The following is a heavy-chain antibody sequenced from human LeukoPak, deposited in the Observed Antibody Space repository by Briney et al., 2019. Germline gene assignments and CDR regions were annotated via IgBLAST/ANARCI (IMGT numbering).Heavy chain of an antibody. V-gene: IGHV3-30*01. Sequence: GGSLRLSCAASGFTFSSYAMHWVRQAPGKGLEWVAVISYDGSNKYYADSVKGRFTISRDNSKNTLYLQMNSLRAEDTAVYYCAREERTFGVVIDYWGQGTLVTVSS. D-gene: IGHD3-3*01. CDR1: GFTFSSYA. CDR2: ISYDGSNK. CDR3: AREERTFGVVIDY. J-gene: IGHJ4*02.